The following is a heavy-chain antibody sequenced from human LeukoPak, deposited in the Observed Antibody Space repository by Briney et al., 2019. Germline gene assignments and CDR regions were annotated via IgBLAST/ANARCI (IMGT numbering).Heavy chain of an antibody. CDR2: TWSDGNKK. CDR1: GFTFSSYG. V-gene: IGHV3-33*01. Sequence: GGSLRLSCAASGFTFSSYGMHWVRQAPGKGLEWVAVTWSDGNKKYYADSVKGRFTISKDYSKNTPYLQMNSLRAEDTAVYYCARDHSSGWYYIDYWGQGTLVTVSS. D-gene: IGHD6-19*01. J-gene: IGHJ4*02. CDR3: ARDHSSGWYYIDY.